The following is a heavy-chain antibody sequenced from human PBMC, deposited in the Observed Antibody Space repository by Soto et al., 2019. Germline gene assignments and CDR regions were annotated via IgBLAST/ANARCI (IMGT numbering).Heavy chain of an antibody. Sequence: PSPTLSLTCAISGDSVSSNSAAWNWIRQSPSRGLEWLGRTYYRSKWYNDYAVSVKSRITINPDTSKNQFSLQLNSVTPEDTAVYYCARAHSNYGANYYYYGMDVWGQGTTVTV. CDR1: GDSVSSNSAA. J-gene: IGHJ6*02. V-gene: IGHV6-1*01. D-gene: IGHD4-4*01. CDR3: ARAHSNYGANYYYYGMDV. CDR2: TYYRSKWYN.